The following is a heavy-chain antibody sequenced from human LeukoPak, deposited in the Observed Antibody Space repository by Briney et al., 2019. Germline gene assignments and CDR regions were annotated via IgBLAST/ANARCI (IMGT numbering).Heavy chain of an antibody. CDR1: GFTFSSYG. D-gene: IGHD6-19*01. J-gene: IGHJ6*02. V-gene: IGHV3-30*18. CDR3: AKIRGDSSGWYYYYGMDV. Sequence: AGGSLRLSCAASGFTFSSYGMHWVRQAPGKGLEWVAVISCDGSNKYYADSVKGRFTISRDNSKNTLYLQMNSLRAEDTAVYYCAKIRGDSSGWYYYYGMDVWGQGTTVTVSS. CDR2: ISCDGSNK.